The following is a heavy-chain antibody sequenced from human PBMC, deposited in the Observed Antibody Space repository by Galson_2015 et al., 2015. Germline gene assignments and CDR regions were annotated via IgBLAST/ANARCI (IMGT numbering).Heavy chain of an antibody. D-gene: IGHD4-17*01. CDR2: IYYSGST. J-gene: IGHJ4*02. Sequence: TLSLTCTVSGGSIGSGGYYWSWLRQHPGKGLEWIGYIYYSGSTYYNPSLKSRVTRSVDTSKDQFSLKLSSVTAADTAVYYCARDLMFYGDPRGAGYFDYWGQGTLVTVSS. CDR1: GGSIGSGGYY. V-gene: IGHV4-31*03. CDR3: ARDLMFYGDPRGAGYFDY.